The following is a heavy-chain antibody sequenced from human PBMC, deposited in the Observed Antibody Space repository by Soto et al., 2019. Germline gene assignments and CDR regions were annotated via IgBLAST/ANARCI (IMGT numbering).Heavy chain of an antibody. CDR3: ARDVAELLWFGELWPLWYFDL. CDR1: GGSSSSGGYY. J-gene: IGHJ2*01. Sequence: PSETLSLTCTVSGGSSSSGGYYWSWILQHPGKGLEWIGYIYYSGSTYYNPSLKSRVTISVDTSKNQFSLKLSSVTAADTAVYYCARDVAELLWFGELWPLWYFDLWGRGTLVTVSS. D-gene: IGHD3-10*01. CDR2: IYYSGST. V-gene: IGHV4-31*03.